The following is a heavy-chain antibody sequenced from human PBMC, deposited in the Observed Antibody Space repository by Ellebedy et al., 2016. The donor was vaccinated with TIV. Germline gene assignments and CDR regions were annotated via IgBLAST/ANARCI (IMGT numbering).Heavy chain of an antibody. CDR3: AKDRVSGNGVFDPFDI. CDR1: GFTFSHYA. V-gene: IGHV3-23*01. Sequence: GGSLTLSXDASGFTFSHYAMNWVRQAPGKGLEWVSHIGDGAHYADSVKGRFTISRDNSKNTIYLQMNSLRADDTAIYYCAKDRVSGNGVFDPFDIWGQGTLVTVSS. CDR2: IGDGA. J-gene: IGHJ3*02. D-gene: IGHD2-8*01.